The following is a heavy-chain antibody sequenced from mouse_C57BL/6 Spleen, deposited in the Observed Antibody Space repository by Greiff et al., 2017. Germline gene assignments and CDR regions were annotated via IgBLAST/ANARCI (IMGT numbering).Heavy chain of an antibody. J-gene: IGHJ2*01. CDR1: GYTFTSYW. V-gene: IGHV1-74*01. Sequence: QVQLQQPGAELVKPGASVKVSCKASGYTFTSYWMHWVKQRPGQGLEWIGRIDPSDSDTNYNQKFKGKATLTVDKSSSTAYMQLSSLTSEDSAVYYCAITRVGNYFDYWGQGTTLTVSS. CDR2: IDPSDSDT. D-gene: IGHD2-14*01. CDR3: AITRVGNYFDY.